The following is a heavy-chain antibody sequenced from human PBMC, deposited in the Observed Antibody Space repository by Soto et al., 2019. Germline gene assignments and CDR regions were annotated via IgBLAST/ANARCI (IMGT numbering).Heavy chain of an antibody. CDR3: ARAGCDGGSCYTLVGLRYGMDV. J-gene: IGHJ6*02. Sequence: QVQLVESGGGVVQPGRSLRLSCAASGFTFSSYAMHWVRQAPGKGLEWVAVISYDGSNKYYADSVKGRFTISRDNSENTLYLKMNSLRAEDTAVYYCARAGCDGGSCYTLVGLRYGMDVWGQGTTVTVSS. V-gene: IGHV3-30-3*01. CDR1: GFTFSSYA. CDR2: ISYDGSNK. D-gene: IGHD2-15*01.